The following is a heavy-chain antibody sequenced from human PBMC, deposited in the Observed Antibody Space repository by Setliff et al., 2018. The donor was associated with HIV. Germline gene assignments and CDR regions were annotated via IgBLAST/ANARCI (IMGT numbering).Heavy chain of an antibody. D-gene: IGHD1-7*01. V-gene: IGHV4-34*01. CDR3: LLDVPLILRTSPPL. Sequence: SETLSLTCAVYGAPFSGYHWSWIRQPPGKGLEWIGEINHSGNTTYNPSLKSRVTMSVDTTKNQFSLKLNTVTAADTATYYCLLDVPLILRTSPPLWGQGTPVTVSS. CDR2: INHSGNT. CDR1: GAPFSGYH. J-gene: IGHJ4*02.